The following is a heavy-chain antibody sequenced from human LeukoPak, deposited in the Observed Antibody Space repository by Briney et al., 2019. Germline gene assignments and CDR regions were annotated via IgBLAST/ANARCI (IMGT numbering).Heavy chain of an antibody. V-gene: IGHV4-39*01. J-gene: IGHJ5*02. CDR2: IYYSGST. D-gene: IGHD6-13*01. CDR1: GGSISSSSYY. Sequence: SETLSLTCTVSGGSISSSSYYWGWIRQPPGKGLEWIGNIYYSGSTYYNPSLKSRVTISVDTSKNQFSLKLSSVTAADTAVYYCASLRIAAAGISKRWFDPWGQGTLVTVSS. CDR3: ASLRIAAAGISKRWFDP.